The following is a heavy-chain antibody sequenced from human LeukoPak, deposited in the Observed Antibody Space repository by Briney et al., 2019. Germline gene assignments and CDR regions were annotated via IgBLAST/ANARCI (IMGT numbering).Heavy chain of an antibody. CDR2: IYYSGST. V-gene: IGHV4-39*01. D-gene: IGHD5-18*01. J-gene: IGHJ4*02. CDR1: GGSISSSSYF. CDR3: ARDGYTYGSFDY. Sequence: SETLSLTCSVSGGSISSSSYFWGWIRQPPGKGLEWIGSIYYSGSTYSNPSLRSRVTISVDTSKSQFSLKLSSVTAADTAVYYCARDGYTYGSFDYWGQGTLVTVSS.